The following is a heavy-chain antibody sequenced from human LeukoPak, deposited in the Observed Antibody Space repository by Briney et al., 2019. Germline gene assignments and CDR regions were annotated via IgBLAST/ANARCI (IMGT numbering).Heavy chain of an antibody. CDR3: ARDQDTMVPGGMDV. CDR1: GFTFSSYG. D-gene: IGHD3-10*01. Sequence: PGRSLRLSCAASGFTFSSYGMHWVRQAPGKGLGWVAVIWYDGSNKYYADSVKGRFTISRDNSKNTLYLQMNSLRAEDPAVYYCARDQDTMVPGGMDVWGQGTTVTVSS. V-gene: IGHV3-33*01. J-gene: IGHJ6*02. CDR2: IWYDGSNK.